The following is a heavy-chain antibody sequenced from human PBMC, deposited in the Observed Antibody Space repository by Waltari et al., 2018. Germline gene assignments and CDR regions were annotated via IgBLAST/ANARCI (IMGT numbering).Heavy chain of an antibody. V-gene: IGHV3-53*01. CDR1: GFTVSSNY. CDR2: IYSGGST. J-gene: IGHJ4*02. D-gene: IGHD6-19*01. Sequence: EVQLVESGGGLIQPGGSLRLSCAASGFTVSSNYILWFRQAPGKGLEWVSVIYSGGSTYYADSVKGRFTISRDNSKNTLYLQMNSLRAEDTAVYYCARATNVYSSGWQHVFDYWGQGTLVTVSS. CDR3: ARATNVYSSGWQHVFDY.